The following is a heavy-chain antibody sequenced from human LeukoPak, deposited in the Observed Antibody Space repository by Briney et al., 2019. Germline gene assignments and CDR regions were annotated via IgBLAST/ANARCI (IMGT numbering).Heavy chain of an antibody. CDR1: GGSISSSSYY. V-gene: IGHV4-39*01. Sequence: SETLSLTCTVSGGSISSSSYYWGWIRQPPGKGLEWIGSIYYSGSTYYYPSLKSRVTISVDTSKNQFSLKLGSVTAADTAVYYCARLIQWERVDYWGQGTLVTVSS. D-gene: IGHD1-26*01. J-gene: IGHJ4*02. CDR2: IYYSGST. CDR3: ARLIQWERVDY.